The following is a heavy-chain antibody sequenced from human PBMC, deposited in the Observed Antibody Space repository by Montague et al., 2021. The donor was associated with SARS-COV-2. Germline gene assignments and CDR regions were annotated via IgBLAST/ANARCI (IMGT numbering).Heavy chain of an antibody. V-gene: IGHV6-1*01. CDR2: TYYGSKWYT. J-gene: IGHJ4*02. CDR3: AREGTVPGPRGIYFDD. CDR1: GDSVASHRAA. D-gene: IGHD1-1*01. Sequence: CAISGDSVASHRAAWNWLRQSPPAALEWLGRTYYGSKWYTDYAPSVKTRITITPDTSNNQFSLHLNSVTPGDTAVYYCAREGTVPGPRGIYFDDWGQGTLVTVSS.